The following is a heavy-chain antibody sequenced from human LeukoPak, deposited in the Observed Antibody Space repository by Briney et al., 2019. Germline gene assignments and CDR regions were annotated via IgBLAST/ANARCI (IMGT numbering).Heavy chain of an antibody. CDR2: INHNAEMI. D-gene: IGHD3-9*01. CDR3: ARDHDWAFDL. Sequence: PGGSLRPSCAASGFTFSDYYMSWVRQAPGKGLEWIAYINHNAEMIFYPDFVKGRFTISRDNAKSSLYLQMNALRYEDTAIYYCARDHDWAFDLWGQGTLVTVSS. CDR1: GFTFSDYY. V-gene: IGHV3-11*04. J-gene: IGHJ4*02.